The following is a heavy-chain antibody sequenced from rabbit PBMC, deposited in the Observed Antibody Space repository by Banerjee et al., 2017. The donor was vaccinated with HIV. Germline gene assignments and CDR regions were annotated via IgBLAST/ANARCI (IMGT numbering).Heavy chain of an antibody. CDR1: GFSFSGSYW. D-gene: IGHD6-1*01. CDR2: IYTGDGNT. CDR3: ARYYIYPAGL. J-gene: IGHJ6*01. Sequence: QSLEESGGDLVKPGASLTLTCTASGFSFSGSYWICWVRQAPGKGLEWIACIYTGDGNTNYASWAKGRFTISKTSSTTVTLQMTSLTAADTATYFCARYYIYPAGLWGPGTLVTVS. V-gene: IGHV1S40*01.